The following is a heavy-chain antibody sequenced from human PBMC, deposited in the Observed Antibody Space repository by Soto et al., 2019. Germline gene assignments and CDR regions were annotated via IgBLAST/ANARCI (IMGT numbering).Heavy chain of an antibody. V-gene: IGHV1-2*04. CDR1: GYTFTGYY. Sequence: ASVKVSCKASGYTFTGYYMHWVRQAPGQGLEWMGWINPNSGDTNYAQKFQGWVTMTRDTPLTTAYMELSRLRSDDTAVYYCAIERIVQLERGYYYYGMDVWGQGTTVTVSS. J-gene: IGHJ6*02. CDR3: AIERIVQLERGYYYYGMDV. CDR2: INPNSGDT. D-gene: IGHD1-1*01.